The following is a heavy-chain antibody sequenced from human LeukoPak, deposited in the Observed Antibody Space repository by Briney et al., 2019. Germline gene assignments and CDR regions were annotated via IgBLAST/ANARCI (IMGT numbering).Heavy chain of an antibody. CDR1: GFTFSDYW. CDR2: IDPDGTTP. J-gene: IGHJ4*02. D-gene: IGHD5-12*01. Sequence: GGSLRLSCVASGFTFSDYWMHWVRQAPGKGLVWVSRIDPDGTTPTYADSVKGRFTISRDNAKNTLFLQMNSLRAEDTAMYYCANLGGYSSYGYRRFDYWGQGSLVTVTS. V-gene: IGHV3-74*01. CDR3: ANLGGYSSYGYRRFDY.